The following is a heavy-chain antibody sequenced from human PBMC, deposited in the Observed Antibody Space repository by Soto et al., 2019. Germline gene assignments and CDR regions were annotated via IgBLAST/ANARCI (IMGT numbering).Heavy chain of an antibody. Sequence: QVQMQQSGPGLVRPSQTLSLTCAISGDSVASNSVTWDWIRQSPSRGLEWLGRTYYRSKWYNDYAVSVKSRIIINPDTSKNQFSLHLNSVTPEDTAMYYCARLIGYSWFTDWGQGTLVTVSS. CDR1: GDSVASNSVT. D-gene: IGHD6-13*01. J-gene: IGHJ4*02. CDR3: ARLIGYSWFTD. V-gene: IGHV6-1*01. CDR2: TYYRSKWYN.